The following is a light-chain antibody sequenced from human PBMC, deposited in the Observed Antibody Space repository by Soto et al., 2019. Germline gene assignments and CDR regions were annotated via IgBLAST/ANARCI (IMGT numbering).Light chain of an antibody. CDR2: DVS. Sequence: QSALTQPAFVSGSPGQSITISCTGTSSDVGAYNYVSWYQHHPGKAPKLMIYDVSNRPSGVSNRFSGSKSGNTASLTISGLQSEDEADYYCSSYTTSSTVVFGGGTQLTVL. CDR1: SSDVGAYNY. V-gene: IGLV2-14*03. J-gene: IGLJ2*01. CDR3: SSYTTSSTVV.